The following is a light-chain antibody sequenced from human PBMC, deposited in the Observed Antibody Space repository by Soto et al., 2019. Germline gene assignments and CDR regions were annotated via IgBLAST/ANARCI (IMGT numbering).Light chain of an antibody. CDR2: EVT. V-gene: IGLV2-14*01. J-gene: IGLJ1*01. CDR3: NSYTSTSARV. CDR1: SSDVGAYNY. Sequence: QSVLTQPASVSGSPGQSITISCTGTSSDVGAYNYVSWYQHRPGRAPKLIIYEVTNRPSGVSNRFSGSKSGNTASLRISDLQSEDEADYYCNSYTSTSARVFGTGTKVTVX.